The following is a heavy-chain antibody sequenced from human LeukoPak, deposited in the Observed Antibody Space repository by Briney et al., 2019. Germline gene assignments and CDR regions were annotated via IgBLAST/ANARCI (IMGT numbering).Heavy chain of an antibody. J-gene: IGHJ4*02. D-gene: IGHD1-26*01. CDR1: GFIVSNNY. CDR2: IRDDGSDK. Sequence: GGSLRLSCAASGFIVSNNYMSWVRQAPGKGLEWMANIRDDGSDKYYVDSVKGRFTISRDNAQNTLLLQMDSLKVEDTAVYYCVRHTRRSPGNYWGQGTLVTVST. V-gene: IGHV3-7*01. CDR3: VRHTRRSPGNY.